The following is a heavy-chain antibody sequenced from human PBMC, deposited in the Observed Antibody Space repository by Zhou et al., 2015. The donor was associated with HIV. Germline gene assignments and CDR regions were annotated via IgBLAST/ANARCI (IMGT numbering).Heavy chain of an antibody. Sequence: QVQLVQSGAEVKKPGSSVKVSCKASGGTFSSYTISWVRQAPGQGLEWMGRIIPILGIANYAQKFQGRVTITADKSTSTAYMELSSLRSEDTAVYYCARSDSGSYYSLEDYWGQGTLVTVSS. CDR1: GGTFSSYT. J-gene: IGHJ4*02. D-gene: IGHD1-26*01. CDR2: IIPILGIA. CDR3: ARSDSGSYYSLEDY. V-gene: IGHV1-69*02.